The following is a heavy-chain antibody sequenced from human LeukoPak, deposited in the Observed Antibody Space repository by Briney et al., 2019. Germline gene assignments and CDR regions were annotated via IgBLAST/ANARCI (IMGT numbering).Heavy chain of an antibody. CDR2: TYHSGST. Sequence: SETLSLTCTVSGYSISSGYYWGWIRQPPGKGLEWIGSTYHSGSTYYNPSLKSRVTISVDTSKNQFSLKLSSVTAADTAVYYCARDFEASIAAAGPFDPWGQGTLVTVSS. J-gene: IGHJ5*02. CDR1: GYSISSGYY. V-gene: IGHV4-38-2*02. D-gene: IGHD6-13*01. CDR3: ARDFEASIAAAGPFDP.